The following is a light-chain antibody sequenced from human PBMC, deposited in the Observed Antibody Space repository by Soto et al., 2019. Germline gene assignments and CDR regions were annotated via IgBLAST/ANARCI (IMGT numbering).Light chain of an antibody. CDR3: QQYGSSRWT. V-gene: IGKV3-20*01. CDR1: QSVSSIY. J-gene: IGKJ1*01. Sequence: EIVLTQSPGTLSLSPGERATLSCRASQSVSSIYLAWYQQKPGQAPRLLIYGASSRATGIPDRFSGSGSGTDFTLTISRLEPEDFAVYYCQQYGSSRWTVGQGNKVEI. CDR2: GAS.